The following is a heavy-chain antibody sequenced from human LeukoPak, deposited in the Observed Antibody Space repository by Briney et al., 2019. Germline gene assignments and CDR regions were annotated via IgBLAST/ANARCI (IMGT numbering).Heavy chain of an antibody. CDR2: ISGSGGST. CDR3: AKEWSSSRYRGWFDP. Sequence: QPGGSLRLSCAASGFTFSSYHLSWVRQAPGKGLEWVSAISGSGGSTYYADSVKGRFTISRDNSKNTLYLQMNSLRAEDTAVYYCAKEWSSSRYRGWFDPWGQGTLVTVSS. J-gene: IGHJ5*02. D-gene: IGHD6-13*01. CDR1: GFTFSSYH. V-gene: IGHV3-23*01.